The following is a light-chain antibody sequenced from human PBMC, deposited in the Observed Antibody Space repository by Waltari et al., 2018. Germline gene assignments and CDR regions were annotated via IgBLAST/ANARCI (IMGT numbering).Light chain of an antibody. CDR2: DAS. CDR1: PSVSAY. CDR3: QQRSTWPLT. V-gene: IGKV3-11*01. J-gene: IGKJ4*02. Sequence: EIVLTQSPAPLSLSPGERASLSCRASPSVSAYLAWYQQRPGQPPRLLIYDASNRATGIPARFSGSGSGTDFTLTITSLQPDDSALYFCQQRSTWPLTFGGGTKVEI.